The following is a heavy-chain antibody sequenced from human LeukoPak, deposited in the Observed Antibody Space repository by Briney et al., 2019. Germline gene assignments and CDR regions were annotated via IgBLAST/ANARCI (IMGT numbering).Heavy chain of an antibody. D-gene: IGHD4-17*01. V-gene: IGHV3-64*01. CDR3: AATTVTTPDHEFFYYYYGMDD. J-gene: IGHJ6*02. Sequence: GGSLRLSCAASGFTFSSYAMHWVRQAPGKGLEYVSAISSNGGSTYYANSVKGRFTISRDNSKNTLYLQMGSLRAEDMAVYYCAATTVTTPDHEFFYYYYGMDDWGQGTTVTISS. CDR2: ISSNGGST. CDR1: GFTFSSYA.